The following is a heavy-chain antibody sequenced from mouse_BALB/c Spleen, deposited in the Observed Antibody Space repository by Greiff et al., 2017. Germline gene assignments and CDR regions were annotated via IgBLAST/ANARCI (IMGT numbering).Heavy chain of an antibody. V-gene: IGHV1-14*01. CDR1: GYTFTSYV. CDR3: AREGGSTMITTWGAWFAY. CDR2: INPYNDGT. D-gene: IGHD2-4*01. Sequence: EVQLQQSGPELVKPGASVKMSCKASGYTFTSYVMHWVKQKPGQGLEWIGYINPYNDGTKYNEKFKGKATLTSDKSSSTAYMELSSLTSEDSAVYYCAREGGSTMITTWGAWFAYWGQGTLVTVSA. J-gene: IGHJ3*01.